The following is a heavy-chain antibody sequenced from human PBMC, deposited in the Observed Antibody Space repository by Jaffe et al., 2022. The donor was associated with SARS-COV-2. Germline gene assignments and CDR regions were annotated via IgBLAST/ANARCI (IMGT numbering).Heavy chain of an antibody. V-gene: IGHV3-49*05. CDR3: TSYIVVVPAATPLDETWFDP. CDR2: IRSKAYGGTT. CDR1: GFTFGDYA. D-gene: IGHD2-2*01. Sequence: EVQLVESGGGLVKPGRSLRLSCTASGFTFGDYAMSWFRQAPGKGLEWVGFIRSKAYGGTTEYAASVKGRFTISRDDSKSIAYLQMNSLKTEDTAVYYCTSYIVVVPAATPLDETWFDPWGQGTLVTVSS. J-gene: IGHJ5*02.